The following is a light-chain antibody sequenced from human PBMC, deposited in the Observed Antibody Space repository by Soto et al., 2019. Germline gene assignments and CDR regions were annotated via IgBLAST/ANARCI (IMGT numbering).Light chain of an antibody. J-gene: IGLJ1*01. CDR1: SSDVGGYNY. V-gene: IGLV2-14*01. CDR2: DVS. CDR3: SSYTSSSTLDV. Sequence: QSVLTQPASVSGSPGQSITISCTGTSSDVGGYNYVSWYQQHPGKAPKLMIYDVSNRPSGVSNRFSGSKSGNTASLTISWLQAEDEADYYCSSYTSSSTLDVFGTGTKVTV.